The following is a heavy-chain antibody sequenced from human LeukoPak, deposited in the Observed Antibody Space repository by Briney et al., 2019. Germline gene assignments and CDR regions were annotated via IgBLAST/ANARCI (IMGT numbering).Heavy chain of an antibody. V-gene: IGHV4-59*02. Sequence: SETLSLTCTVSGGSVSSYYWSWIRQPPGKGLEWIGYIYYSGSTNYNPSLKSRVTISVDTSKNQFPLKLTSVTAADTAVYYCARWGAAVDYWGQGTLVTVSS. CDR2: IYYSGST. J-gene: IGHJ4*02. CDR1: GGSVSSYY. D-gene: IGHD3-16*01. CDR3: ARWGAAVDY.